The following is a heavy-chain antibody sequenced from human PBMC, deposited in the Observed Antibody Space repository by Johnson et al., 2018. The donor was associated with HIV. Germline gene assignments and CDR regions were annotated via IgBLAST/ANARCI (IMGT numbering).Heavy chain of an antibody. Sequence: VQLVESGGGLVQPGGSLRLSCAAAGFTFDDYGMSWVRQAPGKGLEWVANIKQDGSEKYYVDSVKGRFTISRDNAKNSLYLQMNNLRVVDTAVYYCARDSGLRAFDVWGQGKLVTVSS. V-gene: IGHV3-7*04. J-gene: IGHJ3*01. CDR2: IKQDGSEK. CDR1: GFTFDDYG. CDR3: ARDSGLRAFDV. D-gene: IGHD3-10*01.